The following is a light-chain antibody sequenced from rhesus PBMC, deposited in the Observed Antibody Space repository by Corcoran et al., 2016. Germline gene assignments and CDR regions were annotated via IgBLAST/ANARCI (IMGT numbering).Light chain of an antibody. CDR2: WAS. V-gene: IGKV4-1*01. Sequence: DIVMTQSPDSLAVSLGERVTINCKSSQSLLYSSNNKNYFAWYQPKPGQDTKLLIYWASIRESGVPNRVIGRGSGTDFDITISGLQAEDVAVYYWQQYYSTPYSFGQGTKVEIK. CDR3: QQYYSTPYS. CDR1: QSLLYSSNNKNY. J-gene: IGKJ2*01.